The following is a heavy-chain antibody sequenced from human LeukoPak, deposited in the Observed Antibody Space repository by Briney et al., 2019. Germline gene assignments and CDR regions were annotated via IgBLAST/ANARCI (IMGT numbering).Heavy chain of an antibody. Sequence: PGGSLRLSCAASGFTVSSNYMSWVRQAPGKGLEWVSVIYSGGSTYYADSVKGRFTISRDNSKNTLYLQMNSLRAEDTAVHYCARGGCSSTSCYRINYFDYWGQGTLVTVSS. J-gene: IGHJ4*02. V-gene: IGHV3-53*01. CDR2: IYSGGST. D-gene: IGHD2-2*01. CDR1: GFTVSSNY. CDR3: ARGGCSSTSCYRINYFDY.